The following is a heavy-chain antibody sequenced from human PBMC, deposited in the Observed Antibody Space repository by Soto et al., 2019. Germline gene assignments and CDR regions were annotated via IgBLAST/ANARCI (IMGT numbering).Heavy chain of an antibody. CDR1: GFTFSHYG. D-gene: IGHD2-21*02. Sequence: QVQLVESGGGVVLPGRSLRLSCVASGFTFSHYGMQWVRQAPGKGLEWVALVSYDGSNKYYRDSVKGRFTISRDNSKYTLYLEIDSLSAEDTAVYYCAKDRSAGCGGDCSCDSWGQGTLVTVSS. J-gene: IGHJ4*02. CDR3: AKDRSAGCGGDCSCDS. CDR2: VSYDGSNK. V-gene: IGHV3-30*18.